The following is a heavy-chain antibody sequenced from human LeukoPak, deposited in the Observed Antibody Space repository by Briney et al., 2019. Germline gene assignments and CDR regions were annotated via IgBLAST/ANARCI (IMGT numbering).Heavy chain of an antibody. CDR1: GFTFSSYW. V-gene: IGHV3-7*01. D-gene: IGHD4-17*01. CDR3: AREDGDYGIGAFDI. CDR2: IKQDGSEK. Sequence: GGSLRLSCAASGFTFSSYWMSWVRQAPGKGLEWVANIKQDGSEKYYVDSVKGRFTISRDNAKNPLYLQMNSLRAEGTAVYYCAREDGDYGIGAFDIWGQGTMVTVSS. J-gene: IGHJ3*02.